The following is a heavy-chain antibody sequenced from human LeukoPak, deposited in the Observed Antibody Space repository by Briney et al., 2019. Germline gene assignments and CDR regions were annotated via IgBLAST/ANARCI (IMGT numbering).Heavy chain of an antibody. CDR3: ARGVGYCSSTSCPIDFYYYYGMDV. CDR2: IYYSGST. Sequence: SETLSLTCTVSGGSISSGDYYWSWIRQPPGKGLEWIGYIYYSGSTYYNPSLKSRVTISVDTSKNQFSLKLSSVTAADTAVYYCARGVGYCSSTSCPIDFYYYYGMDVWGQGTTVTVSS. J-gene: IGHJ6*02. V-gene: IGHV4-30-4*01. CDR1: GGSISSGDYY. D-gene: IGHD2-2*01.